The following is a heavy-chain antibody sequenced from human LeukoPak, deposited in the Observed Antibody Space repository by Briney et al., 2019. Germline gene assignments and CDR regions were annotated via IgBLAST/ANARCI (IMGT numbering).Heavy chain of an antibody. Sequence: SETLSLTCTVSGGSISSYYWSWIRQPAGKGLEWIGRIYTSGSTNYNPSLKSRVTMSVDTSKNQFSLKLSSVTAADTAVYYCARDAQGFFAMTFVLDAFDFWGQGTMVTVSS. D-gene: IGHD2-2*01. V-gene: IGHV4-4*07. J-gene: IGHJ3*01. CDR3: ARDAQGFFAMTFVLDAFDF. CDR2: IYTSGST. CDR1: GGSISSYY.